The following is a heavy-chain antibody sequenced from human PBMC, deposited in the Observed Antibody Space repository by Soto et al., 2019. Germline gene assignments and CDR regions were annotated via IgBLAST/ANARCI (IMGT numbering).Heavy chain of an antibody. Sequence: SETLSLTCAVSGYSIVSGYYWAWIRQSPGEGLEWIGIIYHAGSVYYNPSLNGRVALSMDTSKNHFSLKLTSVTAADTAVYYCARTFDYYGMDVWGQGTTVTVSS. CDR3: ARTFDYYGMDV. CDR2: IYHAGSV. V-gene: IGHV4-38-2*01. J-gene: IGHJ6*02. CDR1: GYSIVSGYY.